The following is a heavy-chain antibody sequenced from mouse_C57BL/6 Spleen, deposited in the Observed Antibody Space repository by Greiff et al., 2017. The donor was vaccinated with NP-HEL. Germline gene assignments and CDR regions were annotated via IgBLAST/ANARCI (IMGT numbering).Heavy chain of an antibody. CDR3: VTYYDYDVGAY. Sequence: EVQRVESGGGLVQPKGSLKLSCAASGFSFNTYAMNWVRQAPGKGLEWVARIRSKSNNYAPYYDDSVKDRFTISRDDSESMLYLQMKHLKTEDTAMYYCVTYYDYDVGAYWGQGTLVTVSA. CDR1: GFSFNTYA. CDR2: IRSKSNNYAP. D-gene: IGHD2-4*01. J-gene: IGHJ3*01. V-gene: IGHV10-1*01.